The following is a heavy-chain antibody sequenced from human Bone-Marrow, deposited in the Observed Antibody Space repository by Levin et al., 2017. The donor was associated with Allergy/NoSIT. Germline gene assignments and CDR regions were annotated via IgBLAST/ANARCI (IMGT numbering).Heavy chain of an antibody. CDR2: ISSGGSPR. D-gene: IGHD1-7*01. CDR1: EFTFGDYG. CDR3: ARGFTRPGIMGNSWFFDL. Sequence: PGGSLRLSCAASEFTFGDYGMNWVRQAPGKGLEWVSYISSGGSPRYYADSMKGRFTVSRDNAKNSVHLQMNGLRVEDTAVYYCARGFTRPGIMGNSWFFDLWGRGTLVTVSS. J-gene: IGHJ2*01. V-gene: IGHV3-48*04.